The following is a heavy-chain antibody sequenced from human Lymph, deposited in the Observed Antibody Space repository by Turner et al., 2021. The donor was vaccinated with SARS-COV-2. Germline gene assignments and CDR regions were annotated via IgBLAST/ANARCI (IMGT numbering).Heavy chain of an antibody. CDR3: ARDRDSSGWVDY. V-gene: IGHV3-30*04. D-gene: IGHD3-22*01. J-gene: IGHJ4*01. CDR2: ISYEGSDK. CDR1: GFTFSSYA. Sequence: QVQLVESGVGVVQPGRALCLSCAASGFTFSSYAMHWVRQAPGKGLEWVACISYEGSDKYYAESVKGRFTFSRDNSKNTLYLQMNSLRAEDTAVYYCARDRDSSGWVDYWGHGTLVTVSS.